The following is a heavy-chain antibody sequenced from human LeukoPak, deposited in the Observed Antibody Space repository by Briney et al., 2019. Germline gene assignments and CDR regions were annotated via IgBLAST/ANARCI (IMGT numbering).Heavy chain of an antibody. J-gene: IGHJ6*02. CDR1: GDSVSSNSAA. D-gene: IGHD6-13*01. V-gene: IGHV6-1*01. Sequence: QTLSLTCAISGDSVSSNSAAWNWIRQSPSRGLEWLGRTYYRSKWYNDYAVSVKSRITINPDTSKNQFSLQLNSVTPEDTAVYYCARDPAAAGTYYYYGMDVWGQGTTVTVSS. CDR3: ARDPAAAGTYYYYGMDV. CDR2: TYYRSKWYN.